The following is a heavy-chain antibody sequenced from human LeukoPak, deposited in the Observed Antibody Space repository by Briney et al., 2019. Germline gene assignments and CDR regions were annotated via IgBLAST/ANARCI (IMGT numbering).Heavy chain of an antibody. D-gene: IGHD2-15*01. CDR3: AKGEKSLLTFDY. CDR1: GFMFSGNA. Sequence: GGSLRLSCAAAGFMFSGNAMNWVRRAPGKGLEWVAYISGSGGVTYYADSVKGRFTISRDNSKNTLYLQMSSLRAEDTATYFCAKGEKSLLTFDYWGQGTLVTVSS. CDR2: ISGSGGVT. V-gene: IGHV3-23*01. J-gene: IGHJ4*02.